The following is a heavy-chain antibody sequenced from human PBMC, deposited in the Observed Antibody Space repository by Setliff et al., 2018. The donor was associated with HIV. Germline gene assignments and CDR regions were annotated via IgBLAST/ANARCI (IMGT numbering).Heavy chain of an antibody. V-gene: IGHV4-34*01. J-gene: IGHJ5*02. CDR1: GESVSGYY. Sequence: PSETLSLTCAVFGESVSGYYWSWIRQPPGKGLEWIGEINHTGSTNYNPSLKSRVTISVDTSKNQVSLSLASVTTAETAVYYCARHAYSSSWYSTGDYFDAWGQGALVTVSS. D-gene: IGHD6-13*01. CDR2: INHTGST. CDR3: ARHAYSSSWYSTGDYFDA.